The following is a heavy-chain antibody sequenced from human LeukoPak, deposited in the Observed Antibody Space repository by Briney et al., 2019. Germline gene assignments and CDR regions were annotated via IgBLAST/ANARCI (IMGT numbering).Heavy chain of an antibody. Sequence: PGGSLRLSCSASGFTFSTYAMHWVRQAPGKGLEYVSAISSNGGSTYYADSVKGRFTISRDNSKNTLYLQMSSLRAEDTAVYYCVKGNSGYVRRYFDYWGQGTLVTVSS. D-gene: IGHD5-12*01. CDR3: VKGNSGYVRRYFDY. J-gene: IGHJ4*02. CDR1: GFTFSTYA. CDR2: ISSNGGST. V-gene: IGHV3-64D*06.